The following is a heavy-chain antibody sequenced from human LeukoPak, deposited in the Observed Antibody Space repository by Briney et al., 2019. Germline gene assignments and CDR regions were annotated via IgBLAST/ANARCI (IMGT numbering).Heavy chain of an antibody. V-gene: IGHV3-43*01. CDR1: GFTFDDYT. CDR3: AKDLYSSGLPGP. CDR2: ISWDGGST. J-gene: IGHJ5*02. D-gene: IGHD6-19*01. Sequence: GGSLRLSCAASGFTFDDYTMHWVRQAPGKGLEWVSLISWDGGSTYYADSVKGRFTISRDNSKNSLYLQMNSLGTEDTALYYCAKDLYSSGLPGPWGQGTLVTVSS.